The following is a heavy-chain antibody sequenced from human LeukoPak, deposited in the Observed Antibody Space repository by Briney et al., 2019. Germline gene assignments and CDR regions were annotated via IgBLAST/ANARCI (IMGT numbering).Heavy chain of an antibody. V-gene: IGHV4-34*01. CDR3: ARRVVVPAVTHYYYYGMDV. CDR1: GGSFSGYY. J-gene: IGHJ6*04. CDR2: INHSGST. Sequence: SETLSLNCAVYGGSFSGYYWSWIRQPPGKGLEWIGEINHSGSTNYNPSLKSRVTISVDTSKNQFSLKLSSVTAADTAVYYCARRVVVPAVTHYYYYGMDVWGKGTTVTVSS. D-gene: IGHD2-2*01.